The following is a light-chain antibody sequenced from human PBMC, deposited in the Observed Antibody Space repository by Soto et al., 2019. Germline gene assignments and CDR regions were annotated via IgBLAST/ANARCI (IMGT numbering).Light chain of an antibody. CDR1: QSLNRD. V-gene: IGKV3D-15*03. J-gene: IGKJ1*01. CDR3: EQYLTWTGR. Sequence: IVMSQSPASLSLYTGERGTLSCGASQSLNRDLAWYQQRPGQSPRVLSFGASIRADGIPARFSGSGSGTEGTITIDILKQEDGTRYYCEQYLTWTGRFGQGGNVDIK. CDR2: GAS.